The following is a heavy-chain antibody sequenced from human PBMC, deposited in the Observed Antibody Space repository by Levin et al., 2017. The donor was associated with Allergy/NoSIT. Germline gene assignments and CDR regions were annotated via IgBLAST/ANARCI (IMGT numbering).Heavy chain of an antibody. Sequence: GGSLRLSCAASGFTFSSYAMHWVRQAPGKGLEYVSAISSNGGSTYYANSVKGRFTISRDNSQNTLYLQMGSLRAEDMAVYYCARDRRGKYYFDYWGQGTLVTVSS. CDR2: ISSNGGST. V-gene: IGHV3-64*01. CDR1: GFTFSSYA. CDR3: ARDRRGKYYFDY. J-gene: IGHJ4*02.